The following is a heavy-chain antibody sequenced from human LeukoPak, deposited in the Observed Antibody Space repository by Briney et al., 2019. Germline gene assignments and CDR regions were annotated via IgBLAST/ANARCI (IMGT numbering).Heavy chain of an antibody. CDR3: ARASGMTGTLFYLYMDG. CDR2: IYHTVST. D-gene: IGHD1-20*01. CDR1: GYSISSGYY. Sequence: SETLSLTCTVSGYSISSGYYWGWIRQPPGKGLGWIGSIYHTVSTYYNPSIQSRDTISVDTSKNPYSLKLSSVPAGETPVYYCARASGMTGTLFYLYMDGWGKGTTVTVSS. V-gene: IGHV4-38-2*02. J-gene: IGHJ6*03.